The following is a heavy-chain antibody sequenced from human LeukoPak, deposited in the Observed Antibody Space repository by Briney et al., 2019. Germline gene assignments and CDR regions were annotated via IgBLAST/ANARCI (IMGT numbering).Heavy chain of an antibody. D-gene: IGHD5-24*01. CDR2: ISSSSSYI. V-gene: IGHV3-21*01. CDR3: ARGQGLQLKSGSDY. Sequence: PGGSLRLSCAASGFTFSSYTMNWVRQAPGKGLEWVSSISSSSSYIYYADSVKGRFTISRDNAKNSLFLQMNSLRAEDTAGYYCARGQGLQLKSGSDYWGQGTLVTVSS. CDR1: GFTFSSYT. J-gene: IGHJ4*02.